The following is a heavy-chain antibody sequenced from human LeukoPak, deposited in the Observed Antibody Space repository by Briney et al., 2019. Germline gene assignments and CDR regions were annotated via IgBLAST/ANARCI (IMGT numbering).Heavy chain of an antibody. CDR2: INHSGST. D-gene: IGHD5-18*01. J-gene: IGHJ4*02. V-gene: IGHV4-34*01. CDR3: ARGRDVDTAMVIGSENY. CDR1: GGSFSGYY. Sequence: SETLSLTCAVYGGSFSGYYWSWIRQPPGKGLEWIGEINHSGSTNYNPSLKSRVTISVDTSKNQFSLKLSSVTAADTAVYYCARGRDVDTAMVIGSENYWGQGTLVTVSS.